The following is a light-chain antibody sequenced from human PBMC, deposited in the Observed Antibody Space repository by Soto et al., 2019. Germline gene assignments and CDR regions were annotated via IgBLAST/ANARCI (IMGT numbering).Light chain of an antibody. V-gene: IGLV2-14*01. CDR2: EVN. CDR1: SSDVGAYNY. CDR3: SSYTSSSNLV. J-gene: IGLJ2*01. Sequence: QSVLTQPASVAGSPGQSITISCTGTSSDVGAYNYVSWYQQHPGKAPKLMIFEVNNRPSGVSNRFSGSKSGNTASLAISGLQAEDEADYYCSSYTSSSNLVFGGGTKVNVL.